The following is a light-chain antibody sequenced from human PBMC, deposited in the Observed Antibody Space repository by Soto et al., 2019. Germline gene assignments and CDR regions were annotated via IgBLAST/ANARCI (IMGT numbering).Light chain of an antibody. CDR3: AAWDDSLKGVL. CDR2: SYN. CDR1: SSNIGRNT. J-gene: IGLJ2*01. Sequence: QSVLTQPPSASGTPGQRVTMSCSGTSSNIGRNTVTWYQQLPGTAPKVLIYSYNQRPSGVPDRFSGSKSGTSASLAISGLQSEDEADYYCAAWDDSLKGVLFGGGTKLTVL. V-gene: IGLV1-44*01.